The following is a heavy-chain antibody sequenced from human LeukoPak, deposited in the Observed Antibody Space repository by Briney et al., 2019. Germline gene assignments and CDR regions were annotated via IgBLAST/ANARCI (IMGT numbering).Heavy chain of an antibody. J-gene: IGHJ3*02. CDR2: ISSSGSTI. V-gene: IGHV3-48*04. CDR3: ARGRYYSRI. D-gene: IGHD3-10*01. Sequence: GRSLRLSCAASGFTFSSYGMHWVRQAPGKGLEWVSYISSSGSTIYYADSVKGRFTISRDNAKNSLYLQMNSLRAEDTAVYYCARGRYYSRIWGQGTMVTVSS. CDR1: GFTFSSYG.